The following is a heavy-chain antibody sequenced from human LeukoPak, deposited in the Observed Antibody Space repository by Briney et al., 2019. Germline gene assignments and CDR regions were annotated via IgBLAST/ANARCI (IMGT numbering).Heavy chain of an antibody. CDR2: ISSSGSTI. D-gene: IGHD1-1*01. CDR1: GFTFSDYF. Sequence: GGSLRLSCAASGFTFSDYFMSWIRQAPGKGLEWVSYISSSGSTIYYADSVKGRFTISRDNAKNSLYLQMNSLRAEDTAVYYCARVRYHYYYYYMDVWGKGTTVTVSS. V-gene: IGHV3-11*04. J-gene: IGHJ6*03. CDR3: ARVRYHYYYYYMDV.